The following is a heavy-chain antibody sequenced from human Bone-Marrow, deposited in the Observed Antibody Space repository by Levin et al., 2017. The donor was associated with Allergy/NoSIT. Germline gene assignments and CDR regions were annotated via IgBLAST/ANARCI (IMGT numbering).Heavy chain of an antibody. CDR2: VKQDGTDK. Sequence: GGSLRLSCAASGFTFSNHWMSWVRQTPGKGLEWVATVKQDGTDKYYVDSVKGRFTISKANAKSSLYLQMNSLRAEATAVYYWERYCSGGSCYPDYYYFYIDVWGMGTTVTVSS. CDR3: ERYCSGGSCYPDYYYFYIDV. V-gene: IGHV3-7*04. D-gene: IGHD2-15*01. J-gene: IGHJ6*03. CDR1: GFTFSNHW.